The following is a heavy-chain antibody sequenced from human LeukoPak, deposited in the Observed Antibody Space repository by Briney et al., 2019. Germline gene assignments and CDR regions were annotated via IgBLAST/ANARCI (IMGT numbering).Heavy chain of an antibody. CDR1: GFTFDDYA. CDR2: ISWNSGSI. CDR3: AKDIRDYDSGGYEIDY. J-gene: IGHJ4*02. Sequence: PGGSLRLSCAASGFTFDDYAMHWVRQAPGKGLEWVSGISWNSGSIGYADSVKGRFTISRDNAKNSLYLQMNSLRAEDTALYYCAKDIRDYDSGGYEIDYWGQGTLVTVSS. D-gene: IGHD3-22*01. V-gene: IGHV3-9*01.